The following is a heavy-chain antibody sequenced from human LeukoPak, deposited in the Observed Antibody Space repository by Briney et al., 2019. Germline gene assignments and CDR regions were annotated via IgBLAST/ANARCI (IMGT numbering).Heavy chain of an antibody. CDR2: ISYDGSNK. J-gene: IGHJ4*02. CDR1: GFTFSSYA. Sequence: GGSLRLSCAASGFTFSSYAMHWGRQGPVKGLEWVAVISYDGSNKYYADSVKGRFTVSRDNSKNTLYLQMNSLRAEDTAVYYCARGLSGSYYFDYWGQGTLVTVSS. V-gene: IGHV3-30*01. D-gene: IGHD1-26*01. CDR3: ARGLSGSYYFDY.